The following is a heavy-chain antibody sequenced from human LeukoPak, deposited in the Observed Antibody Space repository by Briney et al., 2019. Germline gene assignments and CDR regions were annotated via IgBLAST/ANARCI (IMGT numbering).Heavy chain of an antibody. D-gene: IGHD3-10*01. CDR1: GFTFSSYG. CDR3: AREGGSYGSGYYFDY. V-gene: IGHV3-33*01. J-gene: IGHJ4*02. CDR2: IWYDGSNK. Sequence: GGSLRLSCAASGFTFSSYGMHWVRQAPGKGLEWVAVIWYDGSNKYYADSVKGRFTISRDNSKNTLYLQMNSLRAEDTAVYYCAREGGSYGSGYYFDYWGQGTLATVSS.